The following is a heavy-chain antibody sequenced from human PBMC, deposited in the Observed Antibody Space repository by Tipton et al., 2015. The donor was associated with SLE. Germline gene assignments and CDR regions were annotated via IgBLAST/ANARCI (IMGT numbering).Heavy chain of an antibody. CDR3: ARRTKIAVAAYFDY. J-gene: IGHJ4*02. CDR1: GGSISSSSYY. D-gene: IGHD6-19*01. V-gene: IGHV4-39*01. CDR2: IYYSGST. Sequence: TLSLTCTVSGGSISSSSYYWGWIRQPPGKGLEWIGSIYYSGSTYYNPSLKSRVTISVDTSKNQFSLKLSSVTAADTAVYYCARRTKIAVAAYFDYWGQGTLVTVSS.